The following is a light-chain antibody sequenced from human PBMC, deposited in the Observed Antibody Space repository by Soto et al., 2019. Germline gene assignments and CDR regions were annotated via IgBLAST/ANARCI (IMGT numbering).Light chain of an antibody. V-gene: IGKV1-39*01. CDR3: QQSYIIPWT. Sequence: DVQMTQSPSSLPASVGDRVTITCRASQRVNNYLNWYQQKPGEAPKLLISAASSLQIGVPSRFGGSGSGTDFTLAISGLQPEDFAIYYCQQSYIIPWTFGQGTKVEIK. J-gene: IGKJ1*01. CDR1: QRVNNY. CDR2: AAS.